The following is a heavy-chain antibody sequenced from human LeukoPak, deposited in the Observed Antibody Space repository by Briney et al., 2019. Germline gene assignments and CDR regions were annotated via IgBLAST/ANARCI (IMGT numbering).Heavy chain of an antibody. Sequence: GGSLRLSCAACGFTLTTYTMNWVRQATGKGLEWVSSISSGSGHIYYADSMKGRFTISRDNAKSSLYLQMNSLRVEDTAVYYCARGDGYFTYWGQGTLVTVSS. CDR2: ISSGSGHI. V-gene: IGHV3-21*01. CDR3: ARGDGYFTY. CDR1: GFTLTTYT. J-gene: IGHJ4*02.